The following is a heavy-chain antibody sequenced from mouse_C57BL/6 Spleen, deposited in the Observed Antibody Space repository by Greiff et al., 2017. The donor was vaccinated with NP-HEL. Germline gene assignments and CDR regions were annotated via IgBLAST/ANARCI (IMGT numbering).Heavy chain of an antibody. J-gene: IGHJ3*01. Sequence: VQLQQSGAELVMPGASVKLSCKASGYTFTSYWMHWVKQRPGQGLEWIGEIDPSDSYTNYNQKFKGKSTLTVDKSSSTAYMQPSSLTSEVSAVYYCARSYYYGSSSWFAYWGQGTLVTVSA. D-gene: IGHD1-1*01. V-gene: IGHV1-69*01. CDR1: GYTFTSYW. CDR3: ARSYYYGSSSWFAY. CDR2: IDPSDSYT.